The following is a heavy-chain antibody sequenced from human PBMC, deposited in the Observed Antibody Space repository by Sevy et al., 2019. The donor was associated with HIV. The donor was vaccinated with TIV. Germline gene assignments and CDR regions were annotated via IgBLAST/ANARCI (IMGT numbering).Heavy chain of an antibody. V-gene: IGHV3-30*02. Sequence: GGSLRLSCAASGFTFRNYGMHWVRQAPGKGLEWVAFVRFDGSDKYYRDSVRGRFTISRDDSKNTLYLQMNSLKTEDTAVYYCAKGSETPDYWGQGTLVTVSS. CDR2: VRFDGSDK. J-gene: IGHJ4*02. CDR1: GFTFRNYG. CDR3: AKGSETPDY.